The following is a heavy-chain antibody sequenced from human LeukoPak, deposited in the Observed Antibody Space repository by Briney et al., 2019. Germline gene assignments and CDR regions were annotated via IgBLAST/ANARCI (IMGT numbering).Heavy chain of an antibody. CDR3: ARDWDSRNDYFDP. V-gene: IGHV1-18*01. D-gene: IGHD1-1*01. Sequence: ASVKVSCKSSGYTFTSYGISWVRQAPGQGLEWMGWTSVHDDDTNYAETLQGRLTITTDISTSTAYMELTSLRSDDTAFSYCARDWDSRNDYFDPWGQGTLVIVSS. CDR2: TSVHDDDT. CDR1: GYTFTSYG. J-gene: IGHJ4*02.